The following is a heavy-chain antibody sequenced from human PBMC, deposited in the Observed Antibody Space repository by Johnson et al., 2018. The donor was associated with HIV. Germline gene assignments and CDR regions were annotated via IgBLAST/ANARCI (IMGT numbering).Heavy chain of an antibody. CDR3: ARGAYDSDASDI. CDR2: ISYDGSNK. CDR1: GFTFSSYA. D-gene: IGHD3-22*01. V-gene: IGHV3-30*14. J-gene: IGHJ3*02. Sequence: VQLVESGGGVVQPGRSLRLSCAASGFTFSSYAMHWVRQAPGKGLEWVAVISYDGSNKYYADSVKGRFTISRENAKNSLYLQMNSLRAGDTAVYYCARGAYDSDASDIWGQGTVVTVSS.